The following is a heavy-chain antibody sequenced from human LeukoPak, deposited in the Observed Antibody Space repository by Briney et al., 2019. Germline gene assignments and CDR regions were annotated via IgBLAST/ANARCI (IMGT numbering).Heavy chain of an antibody. CDR3: ARDPTHHYCSGGSCEYYFDY. V-gene: IGHV3-23*01. J-gene: IGHJ4*02. Sequence: GGSLRLSCVASGFTFSSYAMSWVRQAPGMGPDWVSAISFSGSSTYYADSVKGRFTISRDNSKNTLYLQMNSLRAEDTAVYYCARDPTHHYCSGGSCEYYFDYWGQGTLVTVSS. CDR2: ISFSGSST. CDR1: GFTFSSYA. D-gene: IGHD2-15*01.